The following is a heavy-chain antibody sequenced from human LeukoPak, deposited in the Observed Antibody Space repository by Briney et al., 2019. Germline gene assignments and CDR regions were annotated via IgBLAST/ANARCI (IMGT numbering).Heavy chain of an antibody. CDR2: IYYSGST. J-gene: IGHJ4*02. CDR3: ARELYYYDSSGYYDY. V-gene: IGHV4-61*01. CDR1: GGSISSSSYY. Sequence: PSETLSLTCTVSGGSISSSSYYWGWIRQPPGKGLEWIGYIYYSGSTNYNPSLKSRVTISVDTSKNQFSLKLSSVTAADTAVYYCARELYYYDSSGYYDYWGQGTLVTVSS. D-gene: IGHD3-22*01.